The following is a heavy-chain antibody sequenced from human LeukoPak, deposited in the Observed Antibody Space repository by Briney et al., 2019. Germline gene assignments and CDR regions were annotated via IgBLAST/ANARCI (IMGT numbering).Heavy chain of an antibody. CDR1: GYTFTGYY. CDR3: ARKFGSAVAEFWFDP. J-gene: IGHJ5*02. V-gene: IGHV1-2*02. D-gene: IGHD6-19*01. CDR2: LNPNSGGT. Sequence: ASVKVSCKASGYTFTGYYMHWVRQAPGQGLEWMGWLNPNSGGTNYAQKFQGRVTMTRDTSISTAYMELSRLTSDDTAVYYCARKFGSAVAEFWFDPWGQGTLVTVSS.